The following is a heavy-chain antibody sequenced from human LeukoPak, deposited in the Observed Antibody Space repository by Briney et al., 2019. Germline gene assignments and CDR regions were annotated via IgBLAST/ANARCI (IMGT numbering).Heavy chain of an antibody. J-gene: IGHJ3*02. Sequence: SSETLSLTCAVYGGSFSGYYWSWIRQPPGKGLEWIGEINHSGSTNYNPSLKSRVTISVDTSKNQFSLKLSSVTAADTAVYYCARGGDSSGQEAFDIWGQGTMVTVSS. CDR2: INHSGST. CDR3: ARGGDSSGQEAFDI. CDR1: GGSFSGYY. D-gene: IGHD3-22*01. V-gene: IGHV4-34*01.